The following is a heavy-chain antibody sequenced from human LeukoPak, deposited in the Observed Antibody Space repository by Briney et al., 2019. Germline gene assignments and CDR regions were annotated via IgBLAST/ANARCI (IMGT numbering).Heavy chain of an antibody. D-gene: IGHD3-22*01. Sequence: GASVKVSCKASGYTFTGYYMHWVRQAPGQGLEWMERINPNSGGTNYAQKFQGRVTMTRDTSISTAYMELSRLRSDDTAVYYCARVRHSTYYYDSSGYYPNWFDPWGQGTLVTVSS. CDR2: INPNSGGT. CDR1: GYTFTGYY. CDR3: ARVRHSTYYYDSSGYYPNWFDP. V-gene: IGHV1-2*06. J-gene: IGHJ5*02.